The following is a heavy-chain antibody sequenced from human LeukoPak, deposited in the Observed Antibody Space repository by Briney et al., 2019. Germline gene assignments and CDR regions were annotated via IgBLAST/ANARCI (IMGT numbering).Heavy chain of an antibody. D-gene: IGHD6-6*01. Sequence: SVKVSCKASGGTFSSYAISWVRQAPGQGLEWMGGIIPIFGTANYAQKFQGRVTITTDESTSTAYMELSSLRSEDTAVYYCVWSSTWNRRFYLDQWGQGTLVTVSS. CDR3: VWSSTWNRRFYLDQ. CDR1: GGTFSSYA. V-gene: IGHV1-69*05. J-gene: IGHJ4*02. CDR2: IIPIFGTA.